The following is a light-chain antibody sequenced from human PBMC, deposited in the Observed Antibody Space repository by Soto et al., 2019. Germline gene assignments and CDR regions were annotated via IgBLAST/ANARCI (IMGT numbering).Light chain of an antibody. J-gene: IGKJ2*01. CDR3: QQYGRSPPFT. Sequence: ELVLTQSPGTLSLSPGERATLSCRASQSVSSSYLAWYQQKPGQAPRLLIYGASNRATGIPDRFSGSGSGTDFTHTISRLEPEDFAVYFCQQYGRSPPFTFGQGTKVEIK. V-gene: IGKV3-20*01. CDR1: QSVSSSY. CDR2: GAS.